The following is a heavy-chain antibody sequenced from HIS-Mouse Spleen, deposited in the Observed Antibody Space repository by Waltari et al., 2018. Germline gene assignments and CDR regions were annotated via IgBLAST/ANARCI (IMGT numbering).Heavy chain of an antibody. J-gene: IGHJ4*02. V-gene: IGHV3-7*01. CDR1: GFTFSSYW. Sequence: EVQLVESGGGLVQPGGSLRLSCAASGFTFSSYWMSWVRQAPGKGLEWVANIKQDGSEKYYVDSVKGRFTISRDNAKNSLYLQRNSLRAEDTAVYYCAREPHYGGNSHFDYWGQGTLVTVSS. D-gene: IGHD4-17*01. CDR3: AREPHYGGNSHFDY. CDR2: IKQDGSEK.